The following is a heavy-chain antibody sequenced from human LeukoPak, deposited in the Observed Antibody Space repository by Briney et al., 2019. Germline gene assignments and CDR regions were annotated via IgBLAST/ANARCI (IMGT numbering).Heavy chain of an antibody. J-gene: IGHJ4*02. D-gene: IGHD6-19*01. CDR2: IYRDGST. Sequence: PGGSLRLSCAASGFTVSSNYVSWVRQAPEKGLEWVSSIYRDGSTYYADSVKGRFTISRDNSKNTLYLQMNSLRAEDTAVYYCAKGGVSSGWYFEVFDYWGQGTLVTVSS. CDR3: AKGGVSSGWYFEVFDY. CDR1: GFTVSSNY. V-gene: IGHV3-53*01.